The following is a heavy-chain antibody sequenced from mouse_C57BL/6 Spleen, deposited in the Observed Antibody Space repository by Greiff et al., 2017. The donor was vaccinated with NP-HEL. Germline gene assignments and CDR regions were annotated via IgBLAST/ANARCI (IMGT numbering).Heavy chain of an antibody. CDR1: GFTFSDYG. V-gene: IGHV5-17*01. CDR3: ARGDYSFAY. Sequence: DVHLVESGGGLVKPGGSLKLSCAASGFTFSDYGMHWVRQAPEKGLEWVAYISSGSSTIYYADTVKGRFTISRDNAKNTLFLQMTSLRSEDTAMYYCARGDYSFAYWGQGTLVTVSA. J-gene: IGHJ3*01. D-gene: IGHD1-1*01. CDR2: ISSGSSTI.